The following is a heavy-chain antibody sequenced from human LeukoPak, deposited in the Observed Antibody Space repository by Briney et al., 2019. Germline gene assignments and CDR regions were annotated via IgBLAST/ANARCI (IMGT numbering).Heavy chain of an antibody. Sequence: PSETLSLTCTVSGGSISSSSYYWGWICQPPGKGLEWIGSIYYSGSTYYNPSLKSRVTISVDTSKNQFSLKLSSVTAADTAVYYCAREPAIPTDGRYCSSTSCYKAAYYYYYMDVWGKGTTVTVSS. CDR3: AREPAIPTDGRYCSSTSCYKAAYYYYYMDV. V-gene: IGHV4-39*07. CDR1: GGSISSSSYY. D-gene: IGHD2-2*02. CDR2: IYYSGST. J-gene: IGHJ6*03.